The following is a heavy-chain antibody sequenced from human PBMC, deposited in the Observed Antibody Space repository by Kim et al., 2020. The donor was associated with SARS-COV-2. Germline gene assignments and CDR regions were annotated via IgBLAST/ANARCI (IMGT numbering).Heavy chain of an antibody. J-gene: IGHJ4*02. D-gene: IGHD6-13*01. V-gene: IGHV3-23*03. CDR3: AKDELAAAGMLDY. Sequence: KEEPGKGRFTISRDNSKNTLYLQMNSLRAEDTAVYYCAKDELAAAGMLDYWGQGTLVTVSS.